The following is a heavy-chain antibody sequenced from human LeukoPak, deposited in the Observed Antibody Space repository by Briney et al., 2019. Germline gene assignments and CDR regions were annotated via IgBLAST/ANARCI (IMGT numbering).Heavy chain of an antibody. CDR1: GLTFSTYA. CDR3: LRGDRRDY. Sequence: PGGSLRLSCVASGLTFSTYAMGWVRQVPGKGLEWVSSVSESGAGTYYADSVKGRFTISRDNSKDTLSLQMNSLRAEDTAVYYCLRGDRRDYWGQGTLVTVSS. J-gene: IGHJ4*02. CDR2: VSESGAGT. V-gene: IGHV3-23*01.